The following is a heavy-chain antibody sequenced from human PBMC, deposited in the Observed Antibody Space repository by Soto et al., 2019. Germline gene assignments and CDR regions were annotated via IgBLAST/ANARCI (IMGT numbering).Heavy chain of an antibody. V-gene: IGHV1-8*01. J-gene: IGHJ6*02. CDR3: ARGPYYYDNLGGNYYYGMDV. CDR1: GYTLTSYD. Sequence: ASVKVSCKASGYTLTSYDINWVRQATGQGLEWMGWMNPNSGNTGYAQKFQGRVTMTRNTSISTAYMELSSLRSEDTAVYYCARGPYYYDNLGGNYYYGMDVWGQGTTVTVSS. D-gene: IGHD3-22*01. CDR2: MNPNSGNT.